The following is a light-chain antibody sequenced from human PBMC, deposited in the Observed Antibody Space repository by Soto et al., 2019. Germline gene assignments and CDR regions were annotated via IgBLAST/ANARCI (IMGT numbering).Light chain of an antibody. V-gene: IGKV3-11*01. CDR3: QQRSNWPRP. Sequence: EIVLTQSPATLSLSPGERATLSCRASQAVGHYLAWYQQKPGQAPRLLIYDISYRATGIPARFTGSGSGTDVTLTIRSLEPEDFAVYYCQQRSNWPRPFGRGTKVEIK. CDR2: DIS. J-gene: IGKJ1*01. CDR1: QAVGHY.